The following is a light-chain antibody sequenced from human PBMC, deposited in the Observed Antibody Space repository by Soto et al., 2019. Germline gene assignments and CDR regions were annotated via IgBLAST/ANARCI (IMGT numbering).Light chain of an antibody. Sequence: QSVLTQPASVSGSPGQSITISCTGTSSDVGSYKLVSWYQHHPGKAPKLMIYDGSERPSGVSNRFSGSTSGNTASLTISGLQAEDEADYYCCSYASSSILDVFGTGTKLTVL. J-gene: IGLJ1*01. CDR2: DGS. V-gene: IGLV2-23*01. CDR1: SSDVGSYKL. CDR3: CSYASSSILDV.